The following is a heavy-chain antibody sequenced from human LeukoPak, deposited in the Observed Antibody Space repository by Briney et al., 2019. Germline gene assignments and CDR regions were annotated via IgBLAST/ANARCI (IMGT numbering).Heavy chain of an antibody. CDR1: GGSFSGYY. CDR3: ARVSRTTMIATDAFDI. Sequence: SETLSLTCAVYGGSFSGYYWSWIRQPPGKGLEWIGEINHSGSTNYNPSLKSRVTISVDTSKNQFSLKLSSVTAADTAVYSCARVSRTTMIATDAFDIWGQGTMVTVSS. CDR2: INHSGST. J-gene: IGHJ3*02. D-gene: IGHD3-22*01. V-gene: IGHV4-34*01.